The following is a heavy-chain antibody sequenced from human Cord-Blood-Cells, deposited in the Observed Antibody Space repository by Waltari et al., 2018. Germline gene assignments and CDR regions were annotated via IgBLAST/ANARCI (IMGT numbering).Heavy chain of an antibody. CDR2: ISGSGGST. CDR1: GFTFSSYA. V-gene: IGHV3-23*01. D-gene: IGHD6-19*01. J-gene: IGHJ4*02. Sequence: EVQLLESGGGLVQPGGSLRLSCAASGFTFSSYAMSWVRQAPGKGMEWVSAISGSGGSTYYADSVKGRFTISRDNSKNTLYLQMNSLRAEDTAVYYCAKIERPGIAVSGTDYWGQGTLVTVSS. CDR3: AKIERPGIAVSGTDY.